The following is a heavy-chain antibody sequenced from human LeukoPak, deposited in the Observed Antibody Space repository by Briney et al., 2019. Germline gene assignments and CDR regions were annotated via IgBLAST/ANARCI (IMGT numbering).Heavy chain of an antibody. CDR3: AKWLAFAY. D-gene: IGHD6-19*01. Sequence: GGSLRLSCAASGFTFSSYEMNWVRQAPGKGLEWVSYISSSGSTIYYADSVKGRFTISRDNAKKSLYLQMKSLRAEDPAVYYCAKWLAFAYRGQGTLVTVSS. CDR2: ISSSGSTI. CDR1: GFTFSSYE. V-gene: IGHV3-48*03. J-gene: IGHJ4*02.